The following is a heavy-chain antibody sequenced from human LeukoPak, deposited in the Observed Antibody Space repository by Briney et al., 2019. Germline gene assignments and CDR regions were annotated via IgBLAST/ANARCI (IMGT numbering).Heavy chain of an antibody. V-gene: IGHV3-66*02. Sequence: GGSLRLSCAASGFTVSSNYMSWVRQAPGKGLEWVSVIYSGGSTYYADSVKGRFTISRDESKNTLYLQMNSLRAEDTAVYYCARDHSGGATYYFDYWGQGTLVTVSS. CDR3: ARDHSGGATYYFDY. CDR1: GFTVSSNY. CDR2: IYSGGST. D-gene: IGHD1-26*01. J-gene: IGHJ4*02.